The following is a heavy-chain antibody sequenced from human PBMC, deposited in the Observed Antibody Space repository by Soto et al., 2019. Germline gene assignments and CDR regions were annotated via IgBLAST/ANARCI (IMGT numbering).Heavy chain of an antibody. V-gene: IGHV4-34*01. CDR2: INHSGST. J-gene: IGHJ5*02. CDR3: ARGEDGDYYENWFDP. Sequence: QVQLQQWGAGLLKPSETLSLTCAVYGGSFSGYYWSWIRQPPGKGLEWIGEINHSGSTNYNPSLTSRVTISVDTSKNQFSLKLSSVTAADTAVYYCARGEDGDYYENWFDPWGQGTLVTVSS. CDR1: GGSFSGYY. D-gene: IGHD4-17*01.